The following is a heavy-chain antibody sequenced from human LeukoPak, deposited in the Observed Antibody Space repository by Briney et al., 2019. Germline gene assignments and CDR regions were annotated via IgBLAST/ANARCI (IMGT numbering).Heavy chain of an antibody. D-gene: IGHD3-10*01. CDR2: ISWNSGSI. CDR1: GFTFDDYA. CDR3: AKGHFITMVRGVIGFPDY. V-gene: IGHV3-9*01. J-gene: IGHJ4*02. Sequence: PGGSLRLSCAASGFTFDDYAMHWVRQAPGKGLEWVSGISWNSGSIGYADSVKGRFTISRDNAKNSLHLQMNSLRAEDTALYYCAKGHFITMVRGVIGFPDYWGQGTLVTVSS.